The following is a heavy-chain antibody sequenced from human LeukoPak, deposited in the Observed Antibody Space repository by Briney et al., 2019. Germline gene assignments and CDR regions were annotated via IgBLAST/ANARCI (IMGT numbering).Heavy chain of an antibody. J-gene: IGHJ4*02. CDR3: VRVKGTYFDF. CDR1: GFPFSSYS. Sequence: GGSLRLSCAASGFPFSSYSMNWVRQAPGKGLEWVSYISASGSNIYYLDAVKGRFTVSRDNAMNSLFLQMNRPGVEDTAIYYCVRVKGTYFDFWGQGTLVTVS. CDR2: ISASGSNI. V-gene: IGHV3-48*01. D-gene: IGHD1-1*01.